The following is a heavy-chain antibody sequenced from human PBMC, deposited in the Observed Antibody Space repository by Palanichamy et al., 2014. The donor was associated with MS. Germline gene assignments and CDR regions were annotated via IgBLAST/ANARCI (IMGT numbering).Heavy chain of an antibody. CDR3: ASFDSSGYYDY. J-gene: IGHJ4*02. CDR2: ITPFNGNT. Sequence: QMQLVQSGAEVKKTGSSVKVSCKASGYTFTYRYLHWVRQAPGQALEWMGWITPFNGNTNYAQKFQDRVTITRDRSMNTAYMELSSLRSEDTAMYYCASFDSSGYYDYWGQGTLVTVSS. D-gene: IGHD3-22*01. CDR1: GYTFTYRY. V-gene: IGHV1-45*02.